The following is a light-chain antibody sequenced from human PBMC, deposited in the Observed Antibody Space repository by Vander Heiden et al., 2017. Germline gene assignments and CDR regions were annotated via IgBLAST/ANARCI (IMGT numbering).Light chain of an antibody. V-gene: IGLV2-14*04. CDR3: SSYTSSSTFYV. CDR2: DVS. CDR1: SSDVGGYNY. J-gene: IGLJ1*01. Sequence: PGQSITIPCTGTSSDVGGYNYVSWYQQHPGKAPKLMTYDVSNRPSGVSNRFSGSKSGNTASLTISGLQAEDEADYYCSSYTSSSTFYVFGTGTKVTVL.